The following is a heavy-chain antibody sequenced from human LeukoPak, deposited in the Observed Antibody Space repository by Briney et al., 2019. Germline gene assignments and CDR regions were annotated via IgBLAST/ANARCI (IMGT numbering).Heavy chain of an antibody. Sequence: PGGSLRLSCAASGFTFSSYAMSWVRQAPGKGLEWVAFIRYDGSNKYYTDSVKGRFTISRDNSKNTLYLQMNSLRAEDTAVYYCAKDRWGSGSYSDFDYWGQGTLVTVSS. CDR1: GFTFSSYA. CDR2: IRYDGSNK. V-gene: IGHV3-30*02. D-gene: IGHD1-26*01. J-gene: IGHJ4*02. CDR3: AKDRWGSGSYSDFDY.